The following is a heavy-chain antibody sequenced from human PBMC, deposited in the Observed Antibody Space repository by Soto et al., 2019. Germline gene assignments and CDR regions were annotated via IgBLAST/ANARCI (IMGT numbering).Heavy chain of an antibody. D-gene: IGHD6-13*01. CDR2: TYYRSKWYN. CDR1: GDSVSSNSAA. J-gene: IGHJ4*02. V-gene: IGHV6-1*01. CDR3: ARGPAEISSSWYSGVDY. Sequence: PSQTLSLTCAISGDSVSSNSAAWNWIRQSPSRGLEWLGRTYYRSKWYNDYAVSVKSRITINPDTSKNQFSLQLNSVTPEGTAVYYCARGPAEISSSWYSGVDYWGQGTLVTVSS.